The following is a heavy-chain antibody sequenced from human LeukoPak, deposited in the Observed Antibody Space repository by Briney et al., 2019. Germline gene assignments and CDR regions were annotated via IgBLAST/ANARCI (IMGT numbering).Heavy chain of an antibody. D-gene: IGHD3-3*01. Sequence: SSETLSLTCAVSGGSFSGYYWSWIRQPPGKGLEWIGEINHSGTTNYNPSLKSRVTISVDTSKNQFSLKLSSVTAADTAVYYCARQPASDYDFWSASHKYYYYMDVWGKGTTVTISS. CDR3: ARQPASDYDFWSASHKYYYYMDV. V-gene: IGHV4-34*01. CDR2: INHSGTT. J-gene: IGHJ6*03. CDR1: GGSFSGYY.